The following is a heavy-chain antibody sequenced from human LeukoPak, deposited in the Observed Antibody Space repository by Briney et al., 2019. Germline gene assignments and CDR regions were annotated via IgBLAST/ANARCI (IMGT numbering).Heavy chain of an antibody. D-gene: IGHD3-22*01. CDR1: GGSFSGYY. Sequence: SETLSLTCTVYGGSFSGYYWSWIRQPPGKGLEWIGEINHSGSTTYNPSLKSRVTISVDTSKNQFSLKLSSVTAADTAVYYCARGAYYYDSSGYYFSVTYYYMDVWGKGTTVTVSS. V-gene: IGHV4-34*01. J-gene: IGHJ6*03. CDR2: INHSGST. CDR3: ARGAYYYDSSGYYFSVTYYYMDV.